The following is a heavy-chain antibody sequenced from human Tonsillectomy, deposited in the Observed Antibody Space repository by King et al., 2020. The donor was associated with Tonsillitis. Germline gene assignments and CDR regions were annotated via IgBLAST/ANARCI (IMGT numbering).Heavy chain of an antibody. CDR1: GLTFSTYY. D-gene: IGHD3-10*01. CDR2: ISRGGTST. CDR3: VKGNYYGSGKYYFDY. Sequence: VQLVESGGGLVQPGGSVILSCSSSGLTFSTYYLVWVRQAPGKGLEFFSAISRGGTSTYYVVSFKGRFTISRVNSKNTLYLQMSSLTSEDTAMYYCVKGNYYGSGKYYFDYWGQGTLVTVSS. J-gene: IGHJ4*02. V-gene: IGHV3-64D*06.